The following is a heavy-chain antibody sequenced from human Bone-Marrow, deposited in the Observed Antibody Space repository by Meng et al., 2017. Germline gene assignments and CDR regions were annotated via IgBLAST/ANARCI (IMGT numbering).Heavy chain of an antibody. CDR1: GYIFTNYA. D-gene: IGHD1-26*01. V-gene: IGHV1-3*01. Sequence: QVQLVQSGAEVNKPGASVTVACKASGYIFTNYAFHWVRQAPGQRLEWMGWIYGGTGNTKYSQNFQDRVTLTMDTSANTVYVELSSLNSEDTATYYCARESVGAVQRYFDVWGRGTLVTVSS. CDR3: ARESVGAVQRYFDV. J-gene: IGHJ2*01. CDR2: IYGGTGNT.